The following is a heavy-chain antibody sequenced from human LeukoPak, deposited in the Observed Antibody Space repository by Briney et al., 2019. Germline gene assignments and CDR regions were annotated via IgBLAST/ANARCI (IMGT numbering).Heavy chain of an antibody. Sequence: GGSLRLSCAASGFTFSSYAMSWARQAPGKGLEWVSAISGSGGSTYYADSVKGRFTISRDNSKNTLYLQMNSLRAEDTAVYYCAKEMLVQLERGFNWFDPWGQGTLVTVSS. J-gene: IGHJ5*02. CDR1: GFTFSSYA. CDR3: AKEMLVQLERGFNWFDP. CDR2: ISGSGGST. V-gene: IGHV3-23*01. D-gene: IGHD1-1*01.